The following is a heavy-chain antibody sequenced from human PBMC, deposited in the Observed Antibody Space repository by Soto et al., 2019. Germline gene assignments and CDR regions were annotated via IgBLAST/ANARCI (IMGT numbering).Heavy chain of an antibody. CDR3: ASKPPSSHGGNWLFDY. CDR2: IIPIFGTA. CDR1: GGTFSSYA. Sequence: QVQLVQSGAEVKKPGSSVKVSCKASGGTFSSYAISWVRQAPGQGLEWMGGIIPIFGTANYAQKFQGRVTITADKSTSTAYMGLSSLRSEDTAVYYCASKPPSSHGGNWLFDYWGQGTLVTVSS. J-gene: IGHJ4*02. V-gene: IGHV1-69*06. D-gene: IGHD2-15*01.